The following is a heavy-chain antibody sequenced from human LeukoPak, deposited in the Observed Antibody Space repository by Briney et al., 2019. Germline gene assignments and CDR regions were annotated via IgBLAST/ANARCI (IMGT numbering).Heavy chain of an antibody. CDR1: GFSLGSYA. CDR3: ARESWVENADAVS. J-gene: IGHJ4*02. D-gene: IGHD1-1*01. CDR2: MKGGGEI. V-gene: IGHV3-23*01. Sequence: GGSRTLSWVPSGFSLGSYAMSWVRHAPARGGGWVSSMKGGGEISYSDSVKGSFTLSRDLSRNTVFLQLNNLRVEDTAIYYCARESWVENADAVSWGQGTLVTVSS.